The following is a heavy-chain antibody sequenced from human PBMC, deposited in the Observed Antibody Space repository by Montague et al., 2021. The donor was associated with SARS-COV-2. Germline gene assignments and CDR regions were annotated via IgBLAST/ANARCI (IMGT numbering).Heavy chain of an antibody. CDR2: IYYSGST. D-gene: IGHD3-3*01. Sequence: TLSLTCTVSGGSISSGCYYWSWIRQPPGKGLEWIGYIYYSGSTYYNPSLQSRVTISVDTSKNQFSLKLTPVTAADTAVYYCARVTEPGSTIVGVVTLNGYFDPWGRGTLVTVSA. CDR3: ARVTEPGSTIVGVVTLNGYFDP. J-gene: IGHJ2*01. V-gene: IGHV4-31*03. CDR1: GGSISSGCYY.